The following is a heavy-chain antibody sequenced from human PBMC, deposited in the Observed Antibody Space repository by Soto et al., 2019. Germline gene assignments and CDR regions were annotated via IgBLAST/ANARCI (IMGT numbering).Heavy chain of an antibody. Sequence: SETLSLTCTVSGGSISSSSYYWGWIRQPPGKGLEWIGSIYYSGSTYYNPSLKSRVTISVDTSKNQFSLMLSSVTAADTAVYYCARVVVVAATDRPYFDYWGQGTLVTVSS. V-gene: IGHV4-39*01. D-gene: IGHD2-15*01. CDR3: ARVVVVAATDRPYFDY. CDR2: IYYSGST. J-gene: IGHJ4*02. CDR1: GGSISSSSYY.